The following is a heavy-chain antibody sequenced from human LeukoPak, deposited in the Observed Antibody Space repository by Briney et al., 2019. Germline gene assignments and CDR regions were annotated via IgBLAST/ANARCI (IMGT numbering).Heavy chain of an antibody. J-gene: IGHJ4*02. CDR2: IYSSGNT. CDR1: GGSISSHY. CDR3: AREGLRPIFDY. V-gene: IGHV4-4*07. D-gene: IGHD4-17*01. Sequence: SGTLSLTCTVSGGSISSHYWTWIRQPAGKGLEWIGRIYSSGNTNYNPSLKSRVTMSLDTSKNQFSLKLSSVTAADTAVYYCAREGLRPIFDYWGQGTLVTVS.